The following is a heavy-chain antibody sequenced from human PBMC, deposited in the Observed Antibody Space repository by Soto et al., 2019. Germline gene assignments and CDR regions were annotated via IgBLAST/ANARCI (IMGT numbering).Heavy chain of an antibody. CDR1: GGSFSGYY. Sequence: PSETLSLTCAVYGGSFSGYYWTWIRQPPGTGLEWIGEINHSGSTNYNPSLKSRVTISVDTSKNQFSLKLTSVTAADTAVYYCARYDYGSGNDYNIDYWGQGILVT. D-gene: IGHD3-10*01. V-gene: IGHV4-34*01. J-gene: IGHJ4*02. CDR3: ARYDYGSGNDYNIDY. CDR2: INHSGST.